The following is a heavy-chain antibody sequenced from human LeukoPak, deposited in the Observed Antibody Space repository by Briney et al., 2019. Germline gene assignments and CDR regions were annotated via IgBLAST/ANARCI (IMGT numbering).Heavy chain of an antibody. CDR1: GFTFSSYS. D-gene: IGHD1-26*01. J-gene: IGHJ5*02. CDR3: ARGRELSPTRRLNWFDP. V-gene: IGHV3-21*01. Sequence: PGGSLRLSCAASGFTFSSYSMNWVRQAPGKGLEWVSSISSSSSYIYYADSVKGRFTISRDNAKNSLYLQMNGLRAEDTAVYYCARGRELSPTRRLNWFDPWGQGTLVTVSS. CDR2: ISSSSSYI.